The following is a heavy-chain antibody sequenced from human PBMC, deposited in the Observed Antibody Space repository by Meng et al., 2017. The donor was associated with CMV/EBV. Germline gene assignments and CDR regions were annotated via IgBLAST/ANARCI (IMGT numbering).Heavy chain of an antibody. CDR1: GGSFSGYY. Sequence: GSLRLSCAVYGGSFSGYYWSWIRQPPGKGLEWIGEINHSGSTNYNPSLKSRVTISVDTSKNQFSLKLSSVTAADMAVYYCARLVLRFLEWLPYSREYYYYGMDVWGQGTTVTVSS. D-gene: IGHD3-3*01. V-gene: IGHV4-34*01. J-gene: IGHJ6*02. CDR2: INHSGST. CDR3: ARLVLRFLEWLPYSREYYYYGMDV.